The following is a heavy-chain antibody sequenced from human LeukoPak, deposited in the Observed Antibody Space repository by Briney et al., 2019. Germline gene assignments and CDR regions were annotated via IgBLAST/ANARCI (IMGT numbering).Heavy chain of an antibody. V-gene: IGHV4-59*01. CDR2: IYYSGST. Sequence: ASETLSLTCTVSGGPISSYYWSWIRQPPGKGLEWIGYIYYSGSTNYNPSLKSRVTISVDTSKNQFSLKLSSVTAADTAVYYCASSGLEWESPTYYFDYWGQGTLVTVSS. D-gene: IGHD1-26*01. J-gene: IGHJ4*02. CDR1: GGPISSYY. CDR3: ASSGLEWESPTYYFDY.